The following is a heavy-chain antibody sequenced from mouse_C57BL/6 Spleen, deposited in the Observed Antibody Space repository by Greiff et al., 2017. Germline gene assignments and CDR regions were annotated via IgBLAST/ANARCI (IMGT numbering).Heavy chain of an antibody. V-gene: IGHV1-59*01. D-gene: IGHD4-1*01. Sequence: VQLQQPGAELVRPGTSVKLSCKASGYTFTSYWMHWVKQRPGQGLEWIGVIDPSDSYTNYNQKFKGKATLTVDTSSSTAYMQLSSLTSEDSAVYYCAREGLTGVDYWGQGTTLTVSS. J-gene: IGHJ2*01. CDR3: AREGLTGVDY. CDR2: IDPSDSYT. CDR1: GYTFTSYW.